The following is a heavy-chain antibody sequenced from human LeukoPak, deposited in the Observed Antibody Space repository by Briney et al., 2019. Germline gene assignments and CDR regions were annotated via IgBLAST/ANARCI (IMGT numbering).Heavy chain of an antibody. J-gene: IGHJ4*02. V-gene: IGHV4-4*09. D-gene: IGHD4-17*01. CDR2: IYTSGST. CDR3: ARVFDYGYYFDY. Sequence: SETLSLTCTVSGGSISSYYWSWIRPPPGKGLEWIGYIYTSGSTNYNPSLKSRVTISVDTSKNQFSLKLSSVTAADTAVYYCARVFDYGYYFDYWGQGTLVTVSS. CDR1: GGSISSYY.